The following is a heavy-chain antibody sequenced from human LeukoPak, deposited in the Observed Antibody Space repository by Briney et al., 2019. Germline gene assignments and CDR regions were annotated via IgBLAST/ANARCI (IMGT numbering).Heavy chain of an antibody. J-gene: IGHJ4*02. CDR1: GYTFGNYR. V-gene: IGHV1-18*01. CDR2: ISACNGNT. Sequence: GASVKVSCKASGYTFGNYRITWVRQAPGQGLEWMGWISACNGNTNYAQKLQGRVTMTTDTSTSTAYMELRSLRSDDTAVYYCARISSGVDYWGQGTLVTVSS. CDR3: ARISSGVDY. D-gene: IGHD6-19*01.